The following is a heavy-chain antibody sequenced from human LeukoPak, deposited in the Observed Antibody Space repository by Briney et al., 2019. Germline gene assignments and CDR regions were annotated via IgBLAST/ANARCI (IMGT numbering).Heavy chain of an antibody. Sequence: PSETLSLTCTVSGGSVSSGSYYWSWIRQPPGKGLEWIGYIYYSGSTNYNPSLKSRVTISVDTSKNQFSLKLSSVTAADTAVYYCARYCSGGSCYSSYRAFDIWGQGTMVTVPS. V-gene: IGHV4-61*01. CDR1: GGSVSSGSYY. CDR2: IYYSGST. D-gene: IGHD2-15*01. J-gene: IGHJ3*02. CDR3: ARYCSGGSCYSSYRAFDI.